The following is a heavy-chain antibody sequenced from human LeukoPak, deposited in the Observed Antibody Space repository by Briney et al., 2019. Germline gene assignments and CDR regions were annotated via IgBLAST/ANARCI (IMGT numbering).Heavy chain of an antibody. J-gene: IGHJ6*03. CDR1: GGTFSSYA. CDR2: IIPIFGTA. V-gene: IGHV1-69*13. CDR3: ATQHITGTTHYYYYMDV. Sequence: SVKVSCKASGGTFSSYAISWVRQAPGQGLEWMGGIIPIFGTANYAQKFQGRVTITADESTSTAYMELSSLRSEDTAVYYCATQHITGTTHYYYYMDVWGKGTTVTISS. D-gene: IGHD1-20*01.